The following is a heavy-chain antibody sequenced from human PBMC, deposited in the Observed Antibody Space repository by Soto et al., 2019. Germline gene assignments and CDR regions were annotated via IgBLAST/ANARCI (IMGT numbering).Heavy chain of an antibody. CDR2: INAGNGNT. CDR3: ARSIVVGTALDY. CDR1: GYTFTSYA. D-gene: IGHD2-21*02. J-gene: IGHJ4*02. Sequence: QVQLVQSGAEEKKPGASVKVSCKASGYTFTSYAMHWVRQAPGQRLEWMGWINAGNGNTKYSQKFQVRVTITRDKSASTAYMELSSLRSEDTAVYYCARSIVVGTALDYCGQGTLITGSS. V-gene: IGHV1-3*05.